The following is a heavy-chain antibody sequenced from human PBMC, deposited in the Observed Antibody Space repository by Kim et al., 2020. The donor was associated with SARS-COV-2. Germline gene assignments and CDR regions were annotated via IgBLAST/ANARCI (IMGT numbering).Heavy chain of an antibody. D-gene: IGHD2-15*01. CDR2: IIHDGYT. J-gene: IGHJ2*01. CDR1: GGSFSGFH. Sequence: SETLSLTCAVNGGSFSGFHWSWIRQAPGKGLEWVGEIIHDGYTNYSPLLESRVSLSTDASRKQIFLILRSVTAADTAVYYCARGQSFGGRWYFDRWGRGSLVSVSS. V-gene: IGHV4-34*01. CDR3: ARGQSFGGRWYFDR.